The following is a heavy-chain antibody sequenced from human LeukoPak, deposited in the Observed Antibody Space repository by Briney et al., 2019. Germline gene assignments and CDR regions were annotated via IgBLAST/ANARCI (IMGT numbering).Heavy chain of an antibody. CDR2: ISYDESYK. Sequence: GRSLRLSCAASGFTFSSYGIHWVRQAPGKGLEWVAVISYDESYKSYADSVKGRFTISRDNSKNTLYLQMNSLRAEDTAVYYCVGGDYWGQGTLVTVSS. J-gene: IGHJ4*02. CDR3: VGGDY. CDR1: GFTFSSYG. V-gene: IGHV3-30*03.